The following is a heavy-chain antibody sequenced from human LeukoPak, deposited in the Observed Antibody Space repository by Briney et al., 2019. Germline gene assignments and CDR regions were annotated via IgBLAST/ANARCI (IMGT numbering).Heavy chain of an antibody. CDR3: ARCGDGYNRGYFQH. CDR1: GYTFTSYG. CDR2: ISAYNGNT. V-gene: IGHV1-18*01. D-gene: IGHD5-24*01. Sequence: ASVKVSCKASGYTFTSYGISWVRQAPGQGLEWMGWISAYNGNTNYAQKLQGRVTMTTDTSTSTAYMELRSLRSEDTAVYYCARCGDGYNRGYFQHWGQGTLVTVSS. J-gene: IGHJ1*01.